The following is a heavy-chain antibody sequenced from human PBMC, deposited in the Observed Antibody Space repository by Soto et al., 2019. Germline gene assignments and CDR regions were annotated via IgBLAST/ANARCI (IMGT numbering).Heavy chain of an antibody. CDR3: ARAYGGFDNGLDV. Sequence: SETLSLTCTVSGDSIRSYYWTWIRQPPGKGLELIGYIYYSGSTRYNPSLKSRVTISVDMSKNQFSLKLSSVIAADTAVYYCARAYGGFDNGLDVWGHGTAATVSS. CDR1: GDSIRSYY. J-gene: IGHJ6*02. V-gene: IGHV4-59*01. CDR2: IYYSGST. D-gene: IGHD5-12*01.